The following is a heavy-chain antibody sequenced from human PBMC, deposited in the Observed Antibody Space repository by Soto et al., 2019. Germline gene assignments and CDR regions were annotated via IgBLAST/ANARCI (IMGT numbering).Heavy chain of an antibody. CDR3: VRDYYYGSGETNWFDP. CDR1: GGSISSSSYY. Sequence: SETLSLTCTVSGGSISSSSYYWGWIRQPPGKGLEWIGSIYYSGSTYYNTSLKSRVTISVDTSKNQFSLKLSSVTAAVTAVYYCVRDYYYGSGETNWFDPWGQGTLVTVSS. V-gene: IGHV4-39*07. CDR2: IYYSGST. D-gene: IGHD3-10*01. J-gene: IGHJ5*02.